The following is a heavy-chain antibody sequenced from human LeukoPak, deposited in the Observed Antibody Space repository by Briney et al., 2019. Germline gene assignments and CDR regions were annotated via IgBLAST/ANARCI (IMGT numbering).Heavy chain of an antibody. D-gene: IGHD1-26*01. V-gene: IGHV3-30*18. J-gene: IGHJ6*02. CDR2: ISYDGSNK. CDR3: AKDGPGIVGARHYYYGVDV. CDR1: GFTFSSYG. Sequence: GGSLRLSCAASGFTFSSYGMHWVRQAPGKGLEWVAVISYDGSNKYYADSVKGRFTISRDNSKNTLYLQMNSLRDEDTAVYYCAKDGPGIVGARHYYYGVDVWGQGTTVTVSS.